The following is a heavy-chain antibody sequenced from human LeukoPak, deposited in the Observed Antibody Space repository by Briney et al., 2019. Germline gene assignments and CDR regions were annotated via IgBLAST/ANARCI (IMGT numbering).Heavy chain of an antibody. D-gene: IGHD3-10*01. Sequence: PGRSLRLSCAASGFTFSSYAMHWVRQAPGKGLEWVAVISYDGSNKYYADSVKGRFTISRDNSKNTLYLQLNSLRAEDTAVYYCARGGSGSYYNAFDIWGRGTMVTVSS. V-gene: IGHV3-30-3*01. CDR2: ISYDGSNK. CDR1: GFTFSSYA. J-gene: IGHJ3*02. CDR3: ARGGSGSYYNAFDI.